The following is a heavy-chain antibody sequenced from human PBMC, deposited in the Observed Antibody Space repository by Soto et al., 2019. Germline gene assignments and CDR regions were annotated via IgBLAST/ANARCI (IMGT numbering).Heavy chain of an antibody. CDR3: ARDLSNHYYDSSGFDY. CDR2: IIPIFGTA. CDR1: GSTFSSYA. V-gene: IGHV1-69*06. D-gene: IGHD3-22*01. Sequence: KVSWKASGSTFSSYAISWVRPAPGQGLEWMGGIIPIFGTANYAQKFQGRVTITADKSTSTAYMELSILRSEDTAVYYCARDLSNHYYDSSGFDYWGQGTLVTVSS. J-gene: IGHJ4*02.